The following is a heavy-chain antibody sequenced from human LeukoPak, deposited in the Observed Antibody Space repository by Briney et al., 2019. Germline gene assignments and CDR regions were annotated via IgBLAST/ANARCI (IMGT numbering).Heavy chain of an antibody. V-gene: IGHV3-74*01. CDR3: SRDTFGPNDY. CDR1: GYTFSSYW. Sequence: GGSLRLPCTASGYTFSSYWMHWVRQAPGKGLVWVSRISTDVSTTTYADSVTGRFTISRDNAKNTLYLQMNSLRDEDTAVYYCSRDTFGPNDYWGQGTLVTVSS. D-gene: IGHD3-10*01. J-gene: IGHJ4*02. CDR2: ISTDVSTT.